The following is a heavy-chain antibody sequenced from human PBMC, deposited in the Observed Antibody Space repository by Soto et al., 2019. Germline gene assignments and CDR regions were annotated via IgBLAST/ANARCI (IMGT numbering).Heavy chain of an antibody. CDR2: ISPGSRYP. V-gene: IGHV3-11*06. Sequence: GGSLRLSCAGSGFTFGDSYMSRIRQAPGKGLEWLSYISPGSRYPAYADSVKGRFTISRDNAERSLYLQMMSLTAEDTAIYYCVRGGGGGLFDPWGQGTMVTVSS. J-gene: IGHJ5*02. D-gene: IGHD2-15*01. CDR1: GFTFGDSY. CDR3: VRGGGGGLFDP.